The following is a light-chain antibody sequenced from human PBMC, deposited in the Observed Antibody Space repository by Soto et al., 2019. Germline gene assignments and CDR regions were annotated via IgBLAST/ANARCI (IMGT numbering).Light chain of an antibody. Sequence: QSVLTQPASVSGSPGQSITISCTGTSSDVGSYNLVSWYQQQPGRAPKLIIYEVTNRPSGVSDRFSGSKSDNTASLTISGLQTEDEADYYCCSYVSSKTYLFGTGTKVTVL. J-gene: IGLJ1*01. CDR3: CSYVSSKTYL. CDR1: SSDVGSYNL. V-gene: IGLV2-14*02. CDR2: EVT.